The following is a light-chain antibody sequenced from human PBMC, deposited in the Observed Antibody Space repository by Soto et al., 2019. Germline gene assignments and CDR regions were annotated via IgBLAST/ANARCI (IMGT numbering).Light chain of an antibody. CDR2: EGS. CDR3: CSYAGSSTS. Sequence: QSALPQPASVSGSPGQSITISCTGTSSDVGSYNLVSWYQQHPGKAPKLMIYEGSKRPSGVSNRFSGSKSGNTASLTISGLQAEDEADYYCCSYAGSSTSFGTGTKLTVL. V-gene: IGLV2-23*01. CDR1: SSDVGSYNL. J-gene: IGLJ1*01.